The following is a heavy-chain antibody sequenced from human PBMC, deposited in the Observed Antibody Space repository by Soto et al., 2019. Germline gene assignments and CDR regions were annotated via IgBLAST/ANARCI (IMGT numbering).Heavy chain of an antibody. D-gene: IGHD3-22*01. CDR1: GGSISSSNW. CDR3: AREETYYYDSRPSVYLDY. V-gene: IGHV4-4*02. J-gene: IGHJ4*02. CDR2: IYHSGST. Sequence: SETLSLTCAVSGGSISSSNWWSWVRQPPGKGLEWIGEIYHSGSTNYNPSLKSRVTISVDKSKNQFSLKLSSVTAADTAVYYCAREETYYYDSRPSVYLDYWGQGTLVTVS.